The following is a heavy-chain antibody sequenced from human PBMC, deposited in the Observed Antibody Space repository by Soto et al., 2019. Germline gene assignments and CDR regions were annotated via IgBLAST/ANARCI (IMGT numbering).Heavy chain of an antibody. Sequence: SETLSLTCTVSGRSISSYYWSWIRQPPGKGLEWIGYIYYSGITNYNPSLKSRVTISVDTSKNQFSLKLSSVTAADTAVYYCARYKSNYYYGMDVWGQGTTVT. D-gene: IGHD1-20*01. CDR1: GRSISSYY. CDR3: ARYKSNYYYGMDV. V-gene: IGHV4-59*01. J-gene: IGHJ6*02. CDR2: IYYSGIT.